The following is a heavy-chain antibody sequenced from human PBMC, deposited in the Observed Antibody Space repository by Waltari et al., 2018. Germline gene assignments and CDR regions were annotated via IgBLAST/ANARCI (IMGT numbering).Heavy chain of an antibody. V-gene: IGHV1-8*02. CDR3: ARGRDVHAGFDYNWFDS. CDR2: MNPHSGVT. Sequence: QEILVQSGAEVMRPGASVKVSCRADGYNFNTHAINWVRQAPGQGPEWMGWMNPHSGVTGSAQKLQGRVTMTRDTSMNTAYMELSGLRSEDTALYYCARGRDVHAGFDYNWFDSLGRGTLLTVSS. J-gene: IGHJ5*01. CDR1: GYNFNTHA. D-gene: IGHD5-12*01.